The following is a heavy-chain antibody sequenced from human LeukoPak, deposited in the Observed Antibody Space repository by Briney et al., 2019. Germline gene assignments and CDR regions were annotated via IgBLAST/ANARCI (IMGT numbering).Heavy chain of an antibody. CDR3: ATSSVTAKDAFDI. CDR2: ISYDGNNK. CDR1: EFTFSSYA. V-gene: IGHV3-30-3*01. D-gene: IGHD2-21*02. J-gene: IGHJ3*02. Sequence: TGGSLTLSCSGSEFTFSSYAMHWVRQAPGKGLDWLGVISYDGNNKYYADSVKGRFTISRDNSKNTLDLQMNSLRAQDTAVYYCATSSVTAKDAFDIWGEGTMGTVSS.